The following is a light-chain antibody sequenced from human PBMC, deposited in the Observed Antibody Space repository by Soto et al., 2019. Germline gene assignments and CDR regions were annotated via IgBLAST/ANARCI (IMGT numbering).Light chain of an antibody. Sequence: QSVLTQPASVSGSPGQSITISCTGTSSDVGGYNYVSWYQQHPGKAPKLMIYEVSNRPSGVSNRFSGSKSGNTASLTISGLQAEDEADYYCSSYTSSSWVFGGVTKLTVL. CDR2: EVS. J-gene: IGLJ3*02. CDR3: SSYTSSSWV. V-gene: IGLV2-14*01. CDR1: SSDVGGYNY.